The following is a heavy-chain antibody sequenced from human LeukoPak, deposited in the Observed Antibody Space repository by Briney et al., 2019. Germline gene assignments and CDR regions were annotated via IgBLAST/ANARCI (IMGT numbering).Heavy chain of an antibody. J-gene: IGHJ4*02. CDR3: AKDDSWGPQGVFDY. D-gene: IGHD3-16*01. V-gene: IGHV3-23*01. Sequence: PGGSLRLSCAASGFTFSTYAMSWVRQAPGKGLEWVSGISSSGDSTYSADSMKGRFTISRDNSKNTLYLQMNSLRAEDTAVYYCAKDDSWGPQGVFDYWGQGTLVTVSS. CDR1: GFTFSTYA. CDR2: ISSSGDST.